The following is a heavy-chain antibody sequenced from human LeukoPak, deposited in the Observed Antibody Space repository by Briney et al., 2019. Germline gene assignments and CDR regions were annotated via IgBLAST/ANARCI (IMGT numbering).Heavy chain of an antibody. D-gene: IGHD2-21*01. V-gene: IGHV1-2*02. Sequence: ASVKVSCKASGYTFTGYYMHWVRQAPGQGLEWMGWINPNSGGTNYARKFQGRVTMTRDTSISTAYMELSRLRSDDTAVYYCARDKVMGTFDYWGQGTLVTVSS. CDR2: INPNSGGT. J-gene: IGHJ4*02. CDR1: GYTFTGYY. CDR3: ARDKVMGTFDY.